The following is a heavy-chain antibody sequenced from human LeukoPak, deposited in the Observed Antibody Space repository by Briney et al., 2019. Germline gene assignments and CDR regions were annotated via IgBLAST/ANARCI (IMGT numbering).Heavy chain of an antibody. CDR2: INHSGST. Sequence: PSETLSLTCAVYGGSFSGYYWSWIRQPPGKGLEWIGEINHSGSTNYNPSLKSRVTISVDTSKIQFSLKLSSVTAADTAVYYCARERPPYYYGSGSYRAFDIWGQGTMVTVSS. J-gene: IGHJ3*02. V-gene: IGHV4-34*01. CDR1: GGSFSGYY. D-gene: IGHD3-10*01. CDR3: ARERPPYYYGSGSYRAFDI.